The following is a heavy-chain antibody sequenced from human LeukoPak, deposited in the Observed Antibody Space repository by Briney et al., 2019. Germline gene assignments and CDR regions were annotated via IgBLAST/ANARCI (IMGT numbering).Heavy chain of an antibody. CDR3: ARRLRWSDY. CDR1: GFSFSAYA. D-gene: IGHD4-23*01. Sequence: GGSLRLSCAASGFSFSAYAMHWVRQAPGKGLDWVAVISFDGTDKYYVDSVKGRFTISRDNSNNTLYLQMNSLRSDDTAVYYCARRLRWSDYWGQGTLVTVSS. V-gene: IGHV3-30*04. J-gene: IGHJ4*02. CDR2: ISFDGTDK.